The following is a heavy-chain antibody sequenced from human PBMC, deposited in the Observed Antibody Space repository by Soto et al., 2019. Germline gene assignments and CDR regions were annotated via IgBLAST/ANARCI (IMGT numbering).Heavy chain of an antibody. D-gene: IGHD2-2*02. V-gene: IGHV3-33*01. CDR2: IWYDGSNK. CDR1: GFTFSSYG. J-gene: IGHJ6*02. Sequence: QLQLVESGGGVVQPGRSLRLSCAASGFTFSSYGMHWVRQAPGKGLEWVAVIWYDGSNKYYADSVKGRFIISRDNSKNTLYLQMNSLRAEDTDVYYCARELGYCSSTSCYKGYHGMDVWGPGTTVTVS. CDR3: ARELGYCSSTSCYKGYHGMDV.